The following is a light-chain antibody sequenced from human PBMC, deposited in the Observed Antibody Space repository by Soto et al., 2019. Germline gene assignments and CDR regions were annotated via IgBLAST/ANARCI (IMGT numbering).Light chain of an antibody. J-gene: IGKJ1*01. CDR1: QRVSNH. V-gene: IGKV3-20*01. CDR3: QQYGSSGT. CDR2: AAS. Sequence: ETVMTQSPVTLSMSPWDTATLSFRASQRVSNHLAWYQQKPGQAPRLLIYAASTRATGIPDRLSGSGSGTDFTLTISRLEPEDFAVYYCQQYGSSGTFGQGTKVDI.